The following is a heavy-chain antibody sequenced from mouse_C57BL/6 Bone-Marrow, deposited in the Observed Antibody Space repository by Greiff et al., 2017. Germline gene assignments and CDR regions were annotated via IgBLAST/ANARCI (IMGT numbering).Heavy chain of an antibody. J-gene: IGHJ4*01. CDR2: IWSGGST. V-gene: IGHV2-4*01. Sequence: VQLQESGPGLVQPSQSLSITCTVSGFSLTSYGVHWVRQPPGKGLEWLGVIWSGGSTDYNAAFISRLSISKDNSKSQVFFKMNSLQADDTAIYYCAAYYCGTSYYYAMDYWGQGTSVTVSS. CDR1: GFSLTSYG. D-gene: IGHD1-1*01. CDR3: AAYYCGTSYYYAMDY.